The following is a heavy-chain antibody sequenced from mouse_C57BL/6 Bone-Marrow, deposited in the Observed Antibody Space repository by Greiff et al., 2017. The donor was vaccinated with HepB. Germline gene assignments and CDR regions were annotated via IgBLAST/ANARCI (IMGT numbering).Heavy chain of an antibody. CDR2: IDPETGGT. CDR3: TRSPSDAY. J-gene: IGHJ3*01. V-gene: IGHV1-15*01. CDR1: GYTFTDYE. D-gene: IGHD3-1*01. Sequence: QVQLKQSGAELVRPGASVTLSCKASGYTFTDYEMHWVKQTPVHGLEWIGAIDPETGGTAYNQKFKGKAILTADKSSSTAYMELRSLTSEDSAVYYCTRSPSDAYWGQGTLGTVSA.